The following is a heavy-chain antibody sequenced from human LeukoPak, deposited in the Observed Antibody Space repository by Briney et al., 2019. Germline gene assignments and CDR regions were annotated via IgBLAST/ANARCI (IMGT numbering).Heavy chain of an antibody. CDR3: VREVAEVGTWFDP. CDR2: INHSGST. D-gene: IGHD6-13*01. J-gene: IGHJ5*02. Sequence: SETLSLTCAVYGGSFSGYYWSWIRQPPGKGLEWIGEINHSGSTNYNPSLKSRVTISVDTSKNQFSLRLTSVTAADTAVYYCVREVAEVGTWFDPWGQGTLVTVSS. V-gene: IGHV4-34*01. CDR1: GGSFSGYY.